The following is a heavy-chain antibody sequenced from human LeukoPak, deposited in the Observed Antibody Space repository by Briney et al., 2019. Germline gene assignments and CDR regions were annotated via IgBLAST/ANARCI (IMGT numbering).Heavy chain of an antibody. CDR1: GDSITTGHYW. V-gene: IGHV4-39*01. CDR3: ARQLGVGVWALDR. Sequence: SETLSLTCDVSGDSITTGHYWWGWLRQPPGKGLEWIAIIFYTGKIHDNPSLRNRISMSVDTSKDQFSLRLSAVTAADTAVYYCARQLGVGVWALDRWGQGTLVTVSS. CDR2: IFYTGKI. D-gene: IGHD3-16*01. J-gene: IGHJ4*02.